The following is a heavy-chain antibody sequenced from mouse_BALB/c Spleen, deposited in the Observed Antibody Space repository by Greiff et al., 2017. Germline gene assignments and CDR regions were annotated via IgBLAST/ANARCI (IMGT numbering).Heavy chain of an antibody. CDR3: ARSLDGYYEGLAY. Sequence: QVQLQQSGAELVRPGVSVKISCKGSGYTFTDYAMHWVKQSHAKSLEWIGVISTYYGDASYNQKFKGKATMTVDKSSSTAYMELARLTSEDSAIYYCARSLDGYYEGLAYWGQGTLVTVSA. J-gene: IGHJ3*01. CDR2: ISTYYGDA. CDR1: GYTFTDYA. D-gene: IGHD2-3*01. V-gene: IGHV1S137*01.